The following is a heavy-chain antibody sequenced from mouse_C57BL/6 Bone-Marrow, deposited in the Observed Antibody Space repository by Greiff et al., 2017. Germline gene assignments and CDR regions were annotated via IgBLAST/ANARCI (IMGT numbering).Heavy chain of an antibody. D-gene: IGHD1-1*01. J-gene: IGHJ1*03. Sequence: VQLQQSGAELVKPGASVKMSCKASGYTFTSYWITWVKQRTGQGLEWIGDIYPGSGSTNYNEKFKSKATLTVDTSSSTAYMQLSSLTSEDAAVYYCARRDYCGTLYFGVWGTGTTVTVSS. CDR3: ARRDYCGTLYFGV. CDR1: GYTFTSYW. V-gene: IGHV1-55*01. CDR2: IYPGSGST.